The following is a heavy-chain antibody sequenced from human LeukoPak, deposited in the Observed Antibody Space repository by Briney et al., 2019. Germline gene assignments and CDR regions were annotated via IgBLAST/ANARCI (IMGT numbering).Heavy chain of an antibody. Sequence: SGGSLRLSCAASGFTFSSYGMHWVRQAPGKGLEWVAVISYDGSNKYYADSVKGRFTISRDNSKNTLYLQMNSLRAEDTAVYYCAKDPATTYYYGSGDWWGQGTLVSVSS. CDR2: ISYDGSNK. CDR3: AKDPATTYYYGSGDW. CDR1: GFTFSSYG. D-gene: IGHD3-10*01. V-gene: IGHV3-30*18. J-gene: IGHJ4*02.